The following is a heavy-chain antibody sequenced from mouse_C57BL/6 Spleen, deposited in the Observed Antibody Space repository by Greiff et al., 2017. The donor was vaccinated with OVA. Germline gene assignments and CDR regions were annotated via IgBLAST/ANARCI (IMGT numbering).Heavy chain of an antibody. J-gene: IGHJ2*01. D-gene: IGHD1-1*01. CDR1: GYTFTSYW. Sequence: VKLQQPGAELVKPGASVKLSCKASGYTFTSYWMHWVKQRPGQGLEWIGMIHPNSGSTNYNEKFKSKATLTVDKSSSTAYMQLSSLTSEDSAVYYCSSSSPDDYGLYYFDYWGQGTTLTVSS. CDR3: SSSSPDDYGLYYFDY. V-gene: IGHV1-64*01. CDR2: IHPNSGST.